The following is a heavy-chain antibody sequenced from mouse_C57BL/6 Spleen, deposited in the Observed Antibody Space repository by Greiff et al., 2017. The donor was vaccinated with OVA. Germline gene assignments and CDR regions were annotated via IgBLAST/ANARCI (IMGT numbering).Heavy chain of an antibody. V-gene: IGHV2-5*01. Sequence: QVQLQQSGPGLVQPSQSLSITCTVSGFSLTSYGVHWVRQSPGKGLEWLGVIWRGGSTDYNAAFMSRLSITKDNSKSQVFFKMNSLQADDTAIYDWAKEDYDYHRLAMDYWGQGTSVTVSS. CDR2: IWRGGST. CDR3: AKEDYDYHRLAMDY. J-gene: IGHJ4*01. CDR1: GFSLTSYG. D-gene: IGHD2-4*01.